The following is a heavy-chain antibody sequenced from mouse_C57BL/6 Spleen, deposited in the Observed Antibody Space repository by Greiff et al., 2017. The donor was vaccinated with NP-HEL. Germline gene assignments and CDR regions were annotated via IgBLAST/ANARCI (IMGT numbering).Heavy chain of an antibody. J-gene: IGHJ2*01. V-gene: IGHV1-54*01. CDR1: GYAFTNYL. Sequence: QVHVKQSGAELVRPGTSVKVSCKASGYAFTNYLIEWVKQRPGQGLEWIGVINPGSGGTNYNEKFKGKATLTADKSSSTAYMQLSSLTSEDSAVYFCARSEVYYYGSFDYWGQGTTLTVSS. D-gene: IGHD1-1*01. CDR3: ARSEVYYYGSFDY. CDR2: INPGSGGT.